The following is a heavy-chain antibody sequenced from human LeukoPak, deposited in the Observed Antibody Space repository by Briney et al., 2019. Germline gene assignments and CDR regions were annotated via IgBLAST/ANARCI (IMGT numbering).Heavy chain of an antibody. CDR3: ARDRLGSGSYYPAPGAFDI. V-gene: IGHV3-21*01. Sequence: GGSLRLSCAASGFTFSSYSMNWVRQAPGKGLEWVSSISSSSSYIYYADSVKGRFTISRDNAKNSLYLQMNSLRAEDTAVYYCARDRLGSGSYYPAPGAFDIWGQGTMVTVSS. J-gene: IGHJ3*02. D-gene: IGHD3-10*01. CDR2: ISSSSSYI. CDR1: GFTFSSYS.